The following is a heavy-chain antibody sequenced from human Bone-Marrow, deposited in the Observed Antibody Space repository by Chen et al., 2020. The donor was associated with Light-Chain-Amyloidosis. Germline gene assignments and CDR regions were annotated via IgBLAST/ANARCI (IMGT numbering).Heavy chain of an antibody. D-gene: IGHD2-8*01. V-gene: IGHV3-9*01. CDR1: GFTFDDYA. CDR3: VKDIYSTSAALSYFDY. CDR2: INWNSVNR. Sequence: VQLVESGGGLVQPGRSLRLSCAASGFTFDDYAMHWVRQAPGKGLEWVSTINWNSVNRAYADSVNGRFTISRDNAKNSLYLQMNSLRVEDTAFFYCVKDIYSTSAALSYFDYWGQGTLVTVSS. J-gene: IGHJ4*02.